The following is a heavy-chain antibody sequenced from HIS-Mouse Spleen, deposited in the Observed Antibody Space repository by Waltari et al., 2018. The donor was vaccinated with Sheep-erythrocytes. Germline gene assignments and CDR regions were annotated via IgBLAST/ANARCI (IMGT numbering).Heavy chain of an antibody. Sequence: AVISYDGSNKYYADSVKGRFTISRDNSKNTLYLQMNSLRAEDTAVYYCAKVWGSGSYYNPAFDIWGQGTMVTVSS. J-gene: IGHJ3*02. CDR3: AKVWGSGSYYNPAFDI. V-gene: IGHV3-30*18. CDR2: ISYDGSNK. D-gene: IGHD3-10*01.